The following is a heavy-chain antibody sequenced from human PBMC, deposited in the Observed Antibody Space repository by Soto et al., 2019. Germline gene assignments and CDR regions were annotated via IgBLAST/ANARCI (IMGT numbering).Heavy chain of an antibody. Sequence: SLTCIVSGASVTSGSYYWTWLRQHPGKGLEWIGYISYTGRTKYNPSLQSRVTISVDTSKNDFSLNLSSVTAADTAVYFCAREWGLLPYYVMNVWGHGTSVTVSS. CDR3: AREWGLLPYYVMNV. CDR2: ISYTGRT. D-gene: IGHD7-27*01. CDR1: GASVTSGSYY. J-gene: IGHJ6*02. V-gene: IGHV4-61*03.